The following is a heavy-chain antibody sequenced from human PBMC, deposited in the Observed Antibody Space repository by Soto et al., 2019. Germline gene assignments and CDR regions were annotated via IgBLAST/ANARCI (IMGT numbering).Heavy chain of an antibody. Sequence: AASVKVSCKASGGTFSSYAISWVRQAPGQGLEWMGGIIPIFGTANYAQKFQGRVTITADESTSTAYMELSSLRSEDTAVYYCAREARIAARPGTFDYWGQGTLVTVSS. CDR3: AREARIAARPGTFDY. CDR1: GGTFSSYA. D-gene: IGHD6-6*01. CDR2: IIPIFGTA. V-gene: IGHV1-69*13. J-gene: IGHJ4*02.